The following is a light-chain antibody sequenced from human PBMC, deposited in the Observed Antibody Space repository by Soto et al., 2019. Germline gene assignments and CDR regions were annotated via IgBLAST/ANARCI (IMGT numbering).Light chain of an antibody. Sequence: DVLLTQSPSTLSASIGDRVTITCRASQTINNWLAWYQQKPGKAPKLLIHKTSTLESGVPSRFSGNGSGTEFTLTXSSLQPDDVATYYCQQYKTTFGPGTKVDIK. CDR2: KTS. J-gene: IGKJ3*01. V-gene: IGKV1-5*03. CDR1: QTINNW. CDR3: QQYKTT.